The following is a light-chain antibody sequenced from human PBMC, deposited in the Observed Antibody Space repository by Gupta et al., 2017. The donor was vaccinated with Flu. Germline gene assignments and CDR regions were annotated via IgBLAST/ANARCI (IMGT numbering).Light chain of an antibody. CDR2: GAS. CDR1: QSVSSN. Sequence: EIVMTQSPATLSVSPGERATLSCRASQSVSSNLAWYQQKPGQAPRLLIYGASTRATGIPARFSGSESGTEFTLTISSLQSEDFAVYYCQQDNNWSRAFGGGTKVEIK. J-gene: IGKJ4*01. CDR3: QQDNNWSRA. V-gene: IGKV3-15*01.